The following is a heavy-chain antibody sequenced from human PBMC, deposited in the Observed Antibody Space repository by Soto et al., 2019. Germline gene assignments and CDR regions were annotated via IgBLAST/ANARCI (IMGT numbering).Heavy chain of an antibody. CDR1: GGSFSTYY. Sequence: QVQLQESGPGLVKPSETLSLTCTVSGGSFSTYYWNWIRQPPGRGLEWIGYIYDSGSTNYNPSVKRGVTISVDTSKNQFSLKLSSGTAADTAVYYCARDAYYYGSGSSYYYGMDVWGQGTTVTVSS. CDR2: IYDSGST. D-gene: IGHD3-10*01. V-gene: IGHV4-59*01. J-gene: IGHJ6*02. CDR3: ARDAYYYGSGSSYYYGMDV.